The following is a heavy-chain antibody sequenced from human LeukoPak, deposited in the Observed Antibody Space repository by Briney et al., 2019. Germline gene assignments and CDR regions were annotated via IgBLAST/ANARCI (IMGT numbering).Heavy chain of an antibody. CDR2: ISAYNGNT. Sequence: ASVKVSCKASGYTFTSYGISWVRQAPGQGLEWMGWISAYNGNTNYAQKLQGRVTMTTDTSTSTAYMELRSLRSDDTAVYYCARDRHSYCGGDCYSNWFDPWGQGTLVTVSS. V-gene: IGHV1-18*01. CDR1: GYTFTSYG. D-gene: IGHD2-21*01. J-gene: IGHJ5*02. CDR3: ARDRHSYCGGDCYSNWFDP.